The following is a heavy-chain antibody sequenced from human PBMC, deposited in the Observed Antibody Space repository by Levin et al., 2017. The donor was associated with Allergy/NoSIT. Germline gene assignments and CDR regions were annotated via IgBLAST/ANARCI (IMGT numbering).Heavy chain of an antibody. CDR1: GFTFSSYS. V-gene: IGHV3-21*01. CDR2: ISSSSSYI. J-gene: IGHJ4*02. CDR3: ARDDITYYDILTGYYLEGRWDYFDY. Sequence: NPGGSLRLSCAASGFTFSSYSMNWVRQAPGKGLEWVSSISSSSSYIYYADSVKGRFTISRDNAKNSLYLQMNSLRAEDTAVYYCARDDITYYDILTGYYLEGRWDYFDYWGQGTLVTVSS. D-gene: IGHD3-9*01.